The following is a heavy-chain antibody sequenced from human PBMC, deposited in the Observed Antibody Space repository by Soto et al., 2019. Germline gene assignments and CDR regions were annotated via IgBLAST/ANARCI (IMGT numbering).Heavy chain of an antibody. CDR3: AKGGQQLGGGYFDY. CDR2: ISGSGGST. D-gene: IGHD6-13*01. CDR1: GFTFSSYA. Sequence: EVQLLESGGGLVQPGGSLRLSCAASGFTFSSYAMSWVRQAPGKGLEWVSAISGSGGSTYYADSVKGRFTISRDNSKKALYLQMNSLRAEDTAVYYCAKGGQQLGGGYFDYWGQGTLVTVSS. J-gene: IGHJ4*02. V-gene: IGHV3-23*01.